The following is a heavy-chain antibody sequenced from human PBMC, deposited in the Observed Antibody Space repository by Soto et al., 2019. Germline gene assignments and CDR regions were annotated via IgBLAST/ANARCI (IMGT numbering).Heavy chain of an antibody. CDR1: GFTFSSYA. D-gene: IGHD6-6*01. CDR2: ISGSGGST. CDR3: EKESDRSSSPW. J-gene: IGHJ1*01. Sequence: GGSLRLSCAASGFTFSSYAMNWVRQAPGKGLYWVSGISGSGGSTYYADSVKGRFTISRDNSKNTLYLQLSSLRAEDTAIYYCEKESDRSSSPWWGQGTLVTVSS. V-gene: IGHV3-23*01.